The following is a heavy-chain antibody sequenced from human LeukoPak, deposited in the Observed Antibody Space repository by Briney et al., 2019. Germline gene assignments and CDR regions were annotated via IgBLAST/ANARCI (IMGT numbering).Heavy chain of an antibody. CDR2: ISYDGSNK. D-gene: IGHD2-2*02. CDR3: ARDQYPLFDY. Sequence: GGSLRLSCAASGFTFSSYAMHWVRQAPGKGLEWVAVISYDGSNKYYADSVKGRFTISRDNSKNTLYLQMNSLRAEDTAVCYCARDQYPLFDYWGQGTLVTVSS. J-gene: IGHJ4*02. CDR1: GFTFSSYA. V-gene: IGHV3-30-3*01.